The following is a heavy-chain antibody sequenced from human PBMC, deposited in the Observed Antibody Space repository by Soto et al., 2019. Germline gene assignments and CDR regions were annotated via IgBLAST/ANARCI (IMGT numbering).Heavy chain of an antibody. Sequence: ASVKVSCKASGYTFTTYGISWVRQAPGQGLEWMGWISAYNDKTNYAQKFQGRVTMTTDTSTNTAYMELRSLRSDDTAVYYCARAIDYAEFAFDIWGQGTMVTVSS. CDR1: GYTFTTYG. J-gene: IGHJ3*02. CDR2: ISAYNDKT. D-gene: IGHD4-17*01. CDR3: ARAIDYAEFAFDI. V-gene: IGHV1-18*01.